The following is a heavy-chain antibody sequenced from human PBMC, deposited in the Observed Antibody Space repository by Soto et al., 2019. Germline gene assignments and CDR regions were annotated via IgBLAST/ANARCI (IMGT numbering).Heavy chain of an antibody. CDR2: IKQDGSEE. CDR3: ARIAASGRGWDV. Sequence: EVQLVESGGGLVQPGGSLRLSCVDSGFTFSSYWMSWVRQAPVKGLEWVGNIKQDGSEENYVDSVKGRFTISRDNAKNSIYLKMNSLRAEDAAVYYCARIAASGRGWDVWGQGTTVVVSS. CDR1: GFTFSSYW. D-gene: IGHD6-13*01. V-gene: IGHV3-7*01. J-gene: IGHJ6*02.